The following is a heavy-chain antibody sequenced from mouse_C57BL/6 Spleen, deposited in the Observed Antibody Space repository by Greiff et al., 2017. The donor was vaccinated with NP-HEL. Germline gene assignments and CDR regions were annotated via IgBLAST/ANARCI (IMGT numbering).Heavy chain of an antibody. CDR2: SRNKANDYTT. D-gene: IGHD1-1*01. J-gene: IGHJ1*03. Sequence: EVKVVESGGGLVQSGRSLRLSCATSGFTFSDFYMEWVRQAPGKGLEWIAASRNKANDYTTEYSASVKGRFIVSRDTSQSILYLQMNALRAEDTAIYYCARDAELRSWYFDVWGTGTTVTVSS. CDR1: GFTFSDFY. V-gene: IGHV7-1*01. CDR3: ARDAELRSWYFDV.